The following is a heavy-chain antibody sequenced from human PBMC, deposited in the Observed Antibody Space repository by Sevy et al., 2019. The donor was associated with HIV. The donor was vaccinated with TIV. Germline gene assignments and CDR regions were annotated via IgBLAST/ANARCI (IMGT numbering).Heavy chain of an antibody. CDR3: ARDGGWYNYAPSDY. V-gene: IGHV3-30*03. CDR2: ISDDGNKK. D-gene: IGHD1-1*01. Sequence: GGSLRLSCAASGFSFSSHGMHWVRQAPGKGLEWQSVISDDGNKKYYADSVKGRFTISRDNSKNTLYLQMNSLRPEDTAVSYCARDGGWYNYAPSDYWGQGTLVTVSS. CDR1: GFSFSSHG. J-gene: IGHJ4*02.